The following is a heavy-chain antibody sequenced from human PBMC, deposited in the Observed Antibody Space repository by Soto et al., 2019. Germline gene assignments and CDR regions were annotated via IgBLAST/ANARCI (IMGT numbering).Heavy chain of an antibody. D-gene: IGHD4-17*01. CDR3: ASPGGYGDYPPPGAFDI. V-gene: IGHV1-69*02. Sequence: QVQLVHSGAAVKKPGSSVKVSCKASGGPFSSYTLSWVRQAPGHGLEWMGRIIPILGIANYAQQFQGRVTITADKSTSTAYRELSSLRSEDTAVYYCASPGGYGDYPPPGAFDIWGQGTMVTVSS. CDR2: IIPILGIA. J-gene: IGHJ3*02. CDR1: GGPFSSYT.